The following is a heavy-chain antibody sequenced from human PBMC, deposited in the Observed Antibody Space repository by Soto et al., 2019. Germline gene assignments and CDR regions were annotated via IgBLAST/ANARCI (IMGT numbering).Heavy chain of an antibody. CDR3: AIAVAGRPDAFDI. D-gene: IGHD6-19*01. Sequence: SVKVSCKASGYTFNGYYLHWVRQAPGQGLEWMGGIIPIFGTANYAQKFQGRVTITADESTSTAYMELSSLRSDDTAVYYCAIAVAGRPDAFDIWGQGTMVTVSS. J-gene: IGHJ3*02. CDR2: IIPIFGTA. V-gene: IGHV1-69*13. CDR1: GYTFNGYY.